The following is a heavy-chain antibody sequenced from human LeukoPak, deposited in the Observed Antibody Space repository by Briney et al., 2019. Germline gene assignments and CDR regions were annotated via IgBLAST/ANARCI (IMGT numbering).Heavy chain of an antibody. CDR2: IKPDGTTK. V-gene: IGHV3-7*01. CDR1: GFPFSSYS. Sequence: GGSLRLSCAASGFPFSSYSMTWVRQAPGKGLEWVANIKPDGTTKFHVDSVKGRFTISRDNAKNTLYLQMNSPRVEDTAVYFCARDTYRTMDVWGQGTTVTV. D-gene: IGHD2/OR15-2a*01. CDR3: ARDTYRTMDV. J-gene: IGHJ6*02.